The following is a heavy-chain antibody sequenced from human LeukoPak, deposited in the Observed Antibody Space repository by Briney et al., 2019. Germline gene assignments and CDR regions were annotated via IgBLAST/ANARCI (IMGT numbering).Heavy chain of an antibody. CDR1: GFTFSNYW. CDR3: ATYSSLNRREFQY. V-gene: IGHV3-7*01. CDR2: IKTDGSEK. Sequence: GGSLRLSCEGSGFTFSNYWMGWVRQAPGKGLQWVANIKTDGSEKYYVDSVKGRFTISRDNAKDSLYLQMNSLRAEDTAVYYCATYSSLNRREFQYWGQGTLLTVPS. J-gene: IGHJ1*01. D-gene: IGHD3-22*01.